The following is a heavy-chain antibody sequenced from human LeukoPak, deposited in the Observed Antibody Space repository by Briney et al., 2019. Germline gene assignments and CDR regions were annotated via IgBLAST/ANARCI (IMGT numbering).Heavy chain of an antibody. J-gene: IGHJ4*02. Sequence: GGSLRLSCAASGFTFNNYAMSWVRQAPGKGLEWISYINPSSNTIYYADSVKGRFTISRDNAKQSLYLQMNNLRADDTAVYYCAKDFYGYNWVNYIGSWGQGALVTVSS. CDR2: INPSSNTI. CDR3: AKDFYGYNWVNYIGS. D-gene: IGHD5-24*01. V-gene: IGHV3-48*04. CDR1: GFTFNNYA.